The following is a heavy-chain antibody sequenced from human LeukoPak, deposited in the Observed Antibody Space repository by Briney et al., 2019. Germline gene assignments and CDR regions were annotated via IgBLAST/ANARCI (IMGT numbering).Heavy chain of an antibody. J-gene: IGHJ2*01. V-gene: IGHV4-61*01. D-gene: IGHD3-9*01. CDR1: GDSMSSSRFS. CDR3: GRRTSYDTLTGYTYWYFDL. Sequence: SETLSLTCDVSGDSMSSSRFSWSWIRQPPGRGLEWIGYTSYSGSTDYSPSLRSRVTLSVDTSKNQLSLKLSSVTAADTAVYYCGRRTSYDTLTGYTYWYFDLWGRGTLVTVSS. CDR2: TSYSGST.